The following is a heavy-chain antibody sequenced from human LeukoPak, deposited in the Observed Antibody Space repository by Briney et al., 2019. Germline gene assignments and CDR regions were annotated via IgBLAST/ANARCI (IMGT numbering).Heavy chain of an antibody. CDR1: GFSFSSYG. D-gene: IGHD3-22*01. J-gene: IGHJ1*01. CDR3: AKGDSSGYYSAYFQH. V-gene: IGHV3-30*18. Sequence: GGSLRLSCAASGFSFSSYGMHWVRQAPGKGLEWVAVMSYDGSKEYYADSVKGRFTISRDNSKNTLYLQMNSLRAEDTAVYYCAKGDSSGYYSAYFQHWGQGTLVTVSS. CDR2: MSYDGSKE.